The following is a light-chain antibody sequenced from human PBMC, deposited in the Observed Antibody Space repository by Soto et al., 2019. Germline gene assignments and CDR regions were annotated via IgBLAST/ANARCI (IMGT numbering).Light chain of an antibody. Sequence: EIVLTQSPVTLSLSPGARVTLSCRASESVSSNLAWYQQKPGQAPSLLIYGASSRATGIPDRFSVILYGTAGTITISRLEPEDGSVYDGQQYGRSPRTFGQGTKVDIK. J-gene: IGKJ1*01. CDR1: ESVSSN. CDR3: QQYGRSPRT. CDR2: GAS. V-gene: IGKV3-20*01.